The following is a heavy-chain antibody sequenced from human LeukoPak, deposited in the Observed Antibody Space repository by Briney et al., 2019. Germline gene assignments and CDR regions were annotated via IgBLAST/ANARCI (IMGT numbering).Heavy chain of an antibody. Sequence: GASVKVSCKASGYTFTSYGISWVRQAPGQGLEWMGWISAYNGNTNYAQKLQGRVTMTTDTSTSTAYMELRSLRSDDTAVYYCARITSIAEEYYYYYMDVWGKGTTVTVSS. CDR2: ISAYNGNT. V-gene: IGHV1-18*01. J-gene: IGHJ6*03. CDR3: ARITSIAEEYYYYYMDV. D-gene: IGHD6-6*01. CDR1: GYTFTSYG.